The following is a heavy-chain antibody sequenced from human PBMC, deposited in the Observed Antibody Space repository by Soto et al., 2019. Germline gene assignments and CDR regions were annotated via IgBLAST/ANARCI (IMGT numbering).Heavy chain of an antibody. Sequence: SETLSHTYADCGCSSSNSNWRSWARQPPGKGLEWIGEIYHSGSTNYNPSLKSRVTISVDRSKNQFSLKLSSVTAADTAVYYCARGGGYYDSSGYSYLFDIWGQGTMVT. CDR1: GCSSSNSNW. V-gene: IGHV4-4*02. D-gene: IGHD3-22*01. CDR2: IYHSGST. J-gene: IGHJ3*02. CDR3: ARGGGYYDSSGYSYLFDI.